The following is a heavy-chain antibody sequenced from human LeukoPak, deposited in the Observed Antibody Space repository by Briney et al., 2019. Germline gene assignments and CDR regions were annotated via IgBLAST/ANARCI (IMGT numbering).Heavy chain of an antibody. J-gene: IGHJ4*02. D-gene: IGHD4-17*01. CDR3: TTELDYGEGIDY. Sequence: GGSLRLSCAASGFTLSNAWMSWVRQAPGKGLEWVGRIKSKTDGGTTDYAAPVKGRFTISRDDSKNTLYLQMNSLKTEDTAVYYCTTELDYGEGIDYWGQGTLVTVSS. CDR1: GFTLSNAW. V-gene: IGHV3-15*01. CDR2: IKSKTDGGTT.